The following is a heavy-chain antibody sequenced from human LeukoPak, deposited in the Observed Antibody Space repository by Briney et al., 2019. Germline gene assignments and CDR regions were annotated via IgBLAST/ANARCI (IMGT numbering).Heavy chain of an antibody. Sequence: PSETLSLTCTVSGGSISSSSYYWGWIRQPPGKGLEWIGSIYYSGSTYYNPSLKSRVTISVDTSKNQFSLKLSSVTAADTAVYYCARLALFGDNWFDPWGQGTLVTVSS. D-gene: IGHD3-10*02. CDR1: GGSISSSSYY. CDR2: IYYSGST. V-gene: IGHV4-39*01. J-gene: IGHJ5*02. CDR3: ARLALFGDNWFDP.